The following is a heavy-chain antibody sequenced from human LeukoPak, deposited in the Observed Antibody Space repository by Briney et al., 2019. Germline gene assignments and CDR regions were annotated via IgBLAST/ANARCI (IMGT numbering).Heavy chain of an antibody. CDR1: GFTFSSYA. CDR2: ISGSGGST. CDR3: AKDKDSSGYYYDHPPSVLDY. J-gene: IGHJ4*02. V-gene: IGHV3-23*01. Sequence: GGSLRLSCAASGFTFSSYAMSWVRQAPGKGLEWVSAISGSGGSTYYADSVKGRFTISRDNSKNTLYLQMNSLRAEDTAVYYCAKDKDSSGYYYDHPPSVLDYWGQGTLVTVSS. D-gene: IGHD3-22*01.